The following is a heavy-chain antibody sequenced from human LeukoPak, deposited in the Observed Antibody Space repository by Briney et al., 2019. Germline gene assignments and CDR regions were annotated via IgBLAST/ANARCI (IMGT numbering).Heavy chain of an antibody. CDR3: AKAAPRISVPIDY. CDR1: GFTFSSYA. V-gene: IGHV3-30-3*01. D-gene: IGHD2-15*01. CDR2: ISYDGSNK. J-gene: IGHJ4*02. Sequence: GGSLRLSCAASGFTFSSYAMHWVRQAPGKGLEWVAVISYDGSNKYYADSVKGRFTISRDNSKNTLYLQMSSLRAEDTAVYYCAKAAPRISVPIDYWGQGTLVTVSS.